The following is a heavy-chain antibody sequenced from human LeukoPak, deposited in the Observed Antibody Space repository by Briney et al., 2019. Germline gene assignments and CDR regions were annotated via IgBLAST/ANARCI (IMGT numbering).Heavy chain of an antibody. Sequence: PGGSLRLSCAASGFTSSNARMSWVRQALGKGLEWVGRTKRKTDVGTTDYAAPVKGRFTISRDDSKNTLFLQMNSLKTEDTAVYYCTTDGAAGLDYWGQGTLVTVSS. J-gene: IGHJ4*02. CDR3: TTDGAAGLDY. D-gene: IGHD6-13*01. V-gene: IGHV3-15*01. CDR1: GFTSSNAR. CDR2: TKRKTDVGTT.